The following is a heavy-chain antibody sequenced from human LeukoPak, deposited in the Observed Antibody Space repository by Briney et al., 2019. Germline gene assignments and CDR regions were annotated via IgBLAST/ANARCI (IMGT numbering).Heavy chain of an antibody. CDR3: ARDRFLSATVTTGYDY. J-gene: IGHJ4*02. D-gene: IGHD4-17*01. CDR1: GYTFTGYY. CDR2: INPSGGST. V-gene: IGHV1-46*01. Sequence: ASVKVSCKASGYTFTGYYMHWVRQAPGQGLEWMGIINPSGGSTSYAQKFQGRVTMTRDTSTSTVYMELSSLRSEDTAVYYCARDRFLSATVTTGYDYWGQGTLVTVSS.